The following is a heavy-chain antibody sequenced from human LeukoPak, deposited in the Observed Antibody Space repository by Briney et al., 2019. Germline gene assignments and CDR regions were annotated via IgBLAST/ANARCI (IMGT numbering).Heavy chain of an antibody. Sequence: PSETLSLTCVVSGVSISSFNWWTWARPAPGKGLEWVANIKEDGSDKYYVDSVKGRFTISRDNAKNSLYLQTNSLRAEDTAVYFCARDSGWFRFDYWGQGTLVTVSS. V-gene: IGHV3-7*03. CDR1: GVSISSFNW. J-gene: IGHJ4*02. CDR2: IKEDGSDK. D-gene: IGHD6-13*01. CDR3: ARDSGWFRFDY.